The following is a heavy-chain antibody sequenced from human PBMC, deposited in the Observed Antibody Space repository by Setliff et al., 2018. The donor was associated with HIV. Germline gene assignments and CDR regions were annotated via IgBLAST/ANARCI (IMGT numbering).Heavy chain of an antibody. D-gene: IGHD6-6*01. CDR1: GGSISSSSYY. Sequence: SETLSLTCTVSGGSISSSSYYWGWIRQPPGKGLEWIGSIYYSWSTYYNPSLKSRVTISVDTSKNQFSLKLISVTAADTAVYYCARREYSSSSPPFDYWGQGTLVTVSS. J-gene: IGHJ4*02. CDR3: ARREYSSSSPPFDY. V-gene: IGHV4-39*01. CDR2: IYYSWST.